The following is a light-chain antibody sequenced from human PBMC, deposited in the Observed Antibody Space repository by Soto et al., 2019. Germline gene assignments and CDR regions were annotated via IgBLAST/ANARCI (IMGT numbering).Light chain of an antibody. CDR3: SSHAGSDNPFV. CDR2: DGN. V-gene: IGLV2-8*01. J-gene: IGLJ1*01. CDR1: SSDVGGYNF. Sequence: QSALTQPPSASGSPGQSVTISCTGTSSDVGGYNFVSWYQHHPGKAPKVLIFDGNKRPSGVPDRFSGSKSGNTASLTVSGLPAEDEADYYCSSHAGSDNPFVFGAGTKLTVL.